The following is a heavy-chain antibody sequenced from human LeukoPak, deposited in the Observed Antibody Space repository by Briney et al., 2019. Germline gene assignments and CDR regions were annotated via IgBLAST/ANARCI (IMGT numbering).Heavy chain of an antibody. Sequence: GGSLRLXCAASGFTFSSYWMSWVRKAPGKGLEWVANIKQDGSEKYYVDSVKGRFTISRDNTKNSQYLQMNSLRAEDTAVYYCARDGFWSGYSDYYYYMDVWGKGTTVTVSS. CDR3: ARDGFWSGYSDYYYYMDV. J-gene: IGHJ6*03. V-gene: IGHV3-7*01. CDR1: GFTFSSYW. D-gene: IGHD3-3*01. CDR2: IKQDGSEK.